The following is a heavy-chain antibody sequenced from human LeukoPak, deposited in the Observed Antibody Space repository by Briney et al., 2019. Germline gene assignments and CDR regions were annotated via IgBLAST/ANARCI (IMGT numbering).Heavy chain of an antibody. CDR1: GYTFTTYY. CDR2: INPSIGGT. V-gene: IGHV1-46*01. CDR3: ARIPSSQRHFDY. Sequence: ASVKVSCKPSGYTFTTYYIHWVRQAPGQGLEWMGIINPSIGGTTYAQKFQGRVTMTRDTSTSTVYMELSSLRSEDTAVYYCARIPSSQRHFDYWGQGTLVTVSS. D-gene: IGHD6-13*01. J-gene: IGHJ4*02.